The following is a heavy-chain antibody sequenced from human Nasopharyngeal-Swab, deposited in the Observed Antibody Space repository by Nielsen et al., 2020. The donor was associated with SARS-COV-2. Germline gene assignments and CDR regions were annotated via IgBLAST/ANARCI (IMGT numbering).Heavy chain of an antibody. V-gene: IGHV4-34*01. CDR2: INHSGST. CDR3: ASDLGQYQLHTLGGNNWFDP. Sequence: SETLSLTCTVSGGSISGYYWSWIRQPPGKGLEWIGEINHSGSTNYNPSLKSRVTISVDTSKNQFSLKLSSVTAADTAVYYCASDLGQYQLHTLGGNNWFDPWGQGTLVTVSS. J-gene: IGHJ5*02. CDR1: GGSISGYY. D-gene: IGHD2-2*01.